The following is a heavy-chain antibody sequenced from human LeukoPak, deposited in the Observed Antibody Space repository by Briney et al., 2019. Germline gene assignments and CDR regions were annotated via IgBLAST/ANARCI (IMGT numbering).Heavy chain of an antibody. Sequence: PGGSLRLSCAASGFAVSSKYMNWVRQAPGKGREWVIVIYLGGRDDYADFVKGRFTISSDNSKNTVYLQMNSLKNEDTAVYYCARDAETSLANWGQGTLVTVSP. CDR3: ARDAETSLAN. D-gene: IGHD5-24*01. CDR1: GFAVSSKY. CDR2: IYLGGRD. J-gene: IGHJ4*02. V-gene: IGHV3-66*01.